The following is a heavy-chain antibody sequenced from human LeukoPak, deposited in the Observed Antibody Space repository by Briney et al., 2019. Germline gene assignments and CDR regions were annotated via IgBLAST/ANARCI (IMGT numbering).Heavy chain of an antibody. V-gene: IGHV3-23*01. CDR1: GFTFSSYA. D-gene: IGHD4-23*01. Sequence: GGSLRLSCAASGFTFSSYAMSWVRQAPGKGLEWVSAITGSGGSTYYADSVKGRFTISRDNSKNTLYLQMNSLRPEDTAVYYCAKDYGDNPFDYWGQGTLVTASS. CDR2: ITGSGGST. CDR3: AKDYGDNPFDY. J-gene: IGHJ4*02.